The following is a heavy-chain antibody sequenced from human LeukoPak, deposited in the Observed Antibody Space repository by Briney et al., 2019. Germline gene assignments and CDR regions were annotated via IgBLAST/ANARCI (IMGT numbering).Heavy chain of an antibody. CDR3: ARGGVYYFDF. CDR1: GGSISTYY. CDR2: IHYSGGT. J-gene: IGHJ4*02. D-gene: IGHD3-16*01. Sequence: PSETLSLTCTVSGGSISTYYWSWIQQPPGKGLEWIGYIHYSGGTYYDSSLKSRVTISIDTSKNQFSLELSSVTAADTAVYYCARGGVYYFDFWGQGTLVTVSS. V-gene: IGHV4-59*01.